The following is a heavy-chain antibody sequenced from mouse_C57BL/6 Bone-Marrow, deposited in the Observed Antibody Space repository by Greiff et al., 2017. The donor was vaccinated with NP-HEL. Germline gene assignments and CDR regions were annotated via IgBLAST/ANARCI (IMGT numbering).Heavy chain of an antibody. J-gene: IGHJ2*01. CDR2: IDPEDGET. CDR1: GFNIKDYY. CDR3: ALNTTVSFDY. V-gene: IGHV14-2*01. D-gene: IGHD1-1*01. Sequence: VHVKQSGAELVKPGASVTLSCTASGFNIKDYYMHWVKQRPEHGLEWIGRIDPEDGETKYAPKFQGKATITADTSSNTAYLQLSSLTSEDTAVYYCALNTTVSFDYWGQGTTVTVSS.